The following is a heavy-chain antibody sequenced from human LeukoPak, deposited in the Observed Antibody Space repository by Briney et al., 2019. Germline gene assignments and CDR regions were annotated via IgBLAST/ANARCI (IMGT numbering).Heavy chain of an antibody. CDR1: GYTFTGYY. CDR3: AREIGYSSSYFDY. V-gene: IGHV1-2*02. CDR2: INPNSGGT. Sequence: ASVKVSCKASGYTFTGYYMHWVRQAPGQGLEWMGWINPNSGGTNYAQKFQGRVTMTRDTSISTAYMELSRLRSDDTAVYYCAREIGYSSSYFDYWGQGTLVTVSS. J-gene: IGHJ4*02. D-gene: IGHD6-6*01.